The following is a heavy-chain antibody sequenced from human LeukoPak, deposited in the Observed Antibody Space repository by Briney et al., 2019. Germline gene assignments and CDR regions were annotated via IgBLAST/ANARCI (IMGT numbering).Heavy chain of an antibody. D-gene: IGHD6-19*01. J-gene: IGHJ4*02. CDR2: ISGSGGST. Sequence: GGSLRLSCAASGFTFSSYGMSWVRQAPGKGLEWVSAISGSGGSTYYADSVKGRFTISRDNSKNTLYLQMNSLRAEDTAVYYCAKIRSSGWYGDYFDYWGQGTLVTVSS. V-gene: IGHV3-23*01. CDR3: AKIRSSGWYGDYFDY. CDR1: GFTFSSYG.